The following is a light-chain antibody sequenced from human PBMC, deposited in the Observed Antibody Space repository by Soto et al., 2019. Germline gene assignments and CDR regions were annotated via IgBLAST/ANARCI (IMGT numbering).Light chain of an antibody. J-gene: IGKJ4*01. Sequence: DIQLTQSPSFLSASLGDRVTITCWASLSISSYLAWYQQQPGKAPKLLIYAASTLQSGVPSRFSGSGSGTDFTLTIDSLQPEDFATYYCQQITSYPRFGGGTKVEIK. CDR1: LSISSY. CDR3: QQITSYPR. CDR2: AAS. V-gene: IGKV1-9*01.